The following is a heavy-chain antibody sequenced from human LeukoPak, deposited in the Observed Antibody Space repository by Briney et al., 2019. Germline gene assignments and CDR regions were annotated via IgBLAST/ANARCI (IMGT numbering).Heavy chain of an antibody. V-gene: IGHV4-39*07. CDR2: IYYSGST. CDR3: ARDEFGNYYYDSSGYREQGAFDT. Sequence: SETLSLTCTVSGGSISSSSYYWGWIRQPPGKGLEWIGSIYYSGSTYYNPSLKSRVTISVDTSKNQFSLKLSSVTAADTAVYYCARDEFGNYYYDSSGYREQGAFDTWGQGTMVTVSS. D-gene: IGHD3-22*01. J-gene: IGHJ3*02. CDR1: GGSISSSSYY.